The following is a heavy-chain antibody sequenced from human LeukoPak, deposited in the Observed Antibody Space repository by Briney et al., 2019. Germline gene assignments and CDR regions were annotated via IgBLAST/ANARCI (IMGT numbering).Heavy chain of an antibody. CDR1: GFTFSSYW. Sequence: GASLRLSCAASGFTFSSYWMSWVRQAPGKGLEWVANIKQDGSEKYYVDSVKGRFTISRDNAKNSLYLQMNSLRAEDKAVYCCVRGKATITWYYFDYWGQGTLVTVSS. CDR3: VRGKATITWYYFDY. J-gene: IGHJ4*02. D-gene: IGHD5-12*01. V-gene: IGHV3-7*01. CDR2: IKQDGSEK.